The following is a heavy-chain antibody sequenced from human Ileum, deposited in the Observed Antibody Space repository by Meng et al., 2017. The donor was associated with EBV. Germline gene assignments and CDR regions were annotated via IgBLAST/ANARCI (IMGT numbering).Heavy chain of an antibody. J-gene: IGHJ1*01. Sequence: RESVPALAEPSATRGLTCAVSGASVAHVNLWAWVRQPPGKGLEGIGEIPRRGCSAYNPSLKSRVSMSIDKSKNQFALKLTSVTAADTAVYHCLRGSGGSVWGQGTLVTVSS. CDR1: GASVAHVNL. CDR2: IPRRGCS. V-gene: IGHV4-4*02. CDR3: LRGSGGSV. D-gene: IGHD3-10*01.